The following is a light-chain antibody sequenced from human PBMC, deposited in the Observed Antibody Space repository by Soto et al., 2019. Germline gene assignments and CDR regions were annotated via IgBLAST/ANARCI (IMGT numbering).Light chain of an antibody. Sequence: DIVTTQSPDSLAVSLGERATINCKSSQSVLFSSNNWYYLAWYQQKPGQPPKLLIYWASTRESGVPDRFSGSGSGTDFTLTISSLQAEDVAVYYCQQYYGTPLTFGGGTKVDIK. J-gene: IGKJ4*01. CDR2: WAS. V-gene: IGKV4-1*01. CDR3: QQYYGTPLT. CDR1: QSVLFSSNNWYY.